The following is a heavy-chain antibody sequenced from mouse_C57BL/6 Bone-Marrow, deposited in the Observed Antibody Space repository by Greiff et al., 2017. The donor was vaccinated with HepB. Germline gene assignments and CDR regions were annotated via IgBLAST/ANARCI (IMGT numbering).Heavy chain of an antibody. CDR2: ISYDGSN. CDR3: ARRIARGYFDV. J-gene: IGHJ1*03. V-gene: IGHV3-6*01. CDR1: GYSITSGYY. Sequence: EVKLMESGPGLVKPSQSLSLTCSVTGYSITSGYYWNWIRQFPGNKLEWMGYISYDGSNNYNPSLKNRISITRDTSKNQFFLKLNSVTTEDTATYYCARRIARGYFDVWGTGTTVTVSS.